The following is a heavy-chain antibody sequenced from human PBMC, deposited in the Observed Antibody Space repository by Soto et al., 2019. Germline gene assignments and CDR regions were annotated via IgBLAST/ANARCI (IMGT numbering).Heavy chain of an antibody. J-gene: IGHJ6*02. CDR1: GFTFSSYW. Sequence: GGSLRLSCAASGFTFSSYWMHWVRQAPGKGLVWVSRINSDGSSTSYADSVKGRFTISRDNAKNTLYLQMNSLRAEDTAVYYCARDTYYGSGSSDYYYYGMDVWGQGTTVTVSS. CDR3: ARDTYYGSGSSDYYYYGMDV. D-gene: IGHD3-10*01. CDR2: INSDGSST. V-gene: IGHV3-74*01.